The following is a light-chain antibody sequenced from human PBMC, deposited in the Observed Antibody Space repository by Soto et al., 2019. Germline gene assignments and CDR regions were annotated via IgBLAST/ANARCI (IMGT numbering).Light chain of an antibody. CDR2: RSS. CDR3: ALWDDSLNGPV. J-gene: IGLJ3*02. Sequence: QSVLTQPPSASGTPGQRITISCSGSSSNIGSHSVNWYQQLPGTAPKLLIYRSSQRPSGVPDRFSGSKSGTSASLAISGLQSGDEADYYCALWDDSLNGPVFGVGTKLTV. V-gene: IGLV1-44*01. CDR1: SSNIGSHS.